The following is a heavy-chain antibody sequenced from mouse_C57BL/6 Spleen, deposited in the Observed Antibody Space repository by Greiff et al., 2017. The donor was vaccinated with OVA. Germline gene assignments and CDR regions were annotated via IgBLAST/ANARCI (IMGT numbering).Heavy chain of an antibody. CDR3: ARGDYDYPFDY. CDR1: GYTFTSYW. Sequence: QVQLKQSGAELVMPGASVKLSCKASGYTFTSYWMHWVKQRPGQGLEWIGEIDPSDSYTNYNQKFKGKSTLTVDKSSSTAYMQLSSLTSEDSAVYYCARGDYDYPFDYWGQGTTLTVSS. J-gene: IGHJ2*01. D-gene: IGHD2-4*01. CDR2: IDPSDSYT. V-gene: IGHV1-69*01.